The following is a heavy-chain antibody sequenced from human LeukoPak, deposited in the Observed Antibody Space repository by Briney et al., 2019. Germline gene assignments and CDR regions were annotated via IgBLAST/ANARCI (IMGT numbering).Heavy chain of an antibody. CDR1: GFTFSSYA. D-gene: IGHD3-22*01. Sequence: PGGSLRLSCAASGFTFSSYAMSWVRQAPGKGLEWVSAISGRGGSTYYADSVKGRFTISRDIPKNSLYLQMNSLRAEDTAVYYCARGKDYYYDSSGYYYGWFDPWGQGTLVTVSS. V-gene: IGHV3-23*01. J-gene: IGHJ5*02. CDR2: ISGRGGST. CDR3: ARGKDYYYDSSGYYYGWFDP.